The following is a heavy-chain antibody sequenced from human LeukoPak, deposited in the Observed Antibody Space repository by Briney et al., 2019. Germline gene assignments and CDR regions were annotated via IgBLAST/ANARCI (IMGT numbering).Heavy chain of an antibody. Sequence: SETLSLTCTVSGGSISSYYWSWIRQPAGKGLEWVGRIYATGSTNYNPSLKSRVTMSVDASKNQFSLNLNSVTAADTAVYYCARFGYSSGWYPLDYWGQGTLVTVSS. V-gene: IGHV4-4*07. CDR1: GGSISSYY. CDR2: IYATGST. D-gene: IGHD6-19*01. CDR3: ARFGYSSGWYPLDY. J-gene: IGHJ4*02.